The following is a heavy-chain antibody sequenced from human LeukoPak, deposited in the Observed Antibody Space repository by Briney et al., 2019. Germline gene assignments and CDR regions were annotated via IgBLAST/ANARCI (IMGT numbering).Heavy chain of an antibody. J-gene: IGHJ4*02. CDR2: IRSSSSYI. CDR3: ARAPVTSCRGAYCYPFDY. D-gene: IGHD2-21*01. CDR1: GFTFSSYS. Sequence: PGGSLRLSCAASGFTFSSYSMSWVRQAPGKGLEWVSSIRSSSSYIYYADSVKGRFTISRDNAKNSVYLQMNSLRVEDAAVYYCARAPVTSCRGAYCYPFDYWGQGTLVTVSS. V-gene: IGHV3-21*04.